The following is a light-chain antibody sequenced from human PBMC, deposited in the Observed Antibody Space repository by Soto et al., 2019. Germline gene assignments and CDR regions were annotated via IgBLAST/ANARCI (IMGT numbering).Light chain of an antibody. CDR1: QSVRSSH. CDR2: GAS. V-gene: IGKV3-15*01. CDR3: QQYNNWPPWT. J-gene: IGKJ1*01. Sequence: EIVLTQSPGTLSLSPGERATLSCRTSQSVRSSHLAWYQQKPGQAPRLLIYGASTRATGIPARFSGSGSGTEFTLTISSLQSEDFAVYYCQQYNNWPPWTFGPGTKVDIK.